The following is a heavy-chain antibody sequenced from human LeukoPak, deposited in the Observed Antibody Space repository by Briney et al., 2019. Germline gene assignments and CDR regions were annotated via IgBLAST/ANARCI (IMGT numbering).Heavy chain of an antibody. V-gene: IGHV6-1*01. D-gene: IGHD6-19*01. Sequence: SQTLSLTCDISGDTVSSNSAAWSWIRQSPSRGLEWLGRTYYRSKWFNDYAMSVKGRMTINPDTSKNQFSLQLNSVTPEDTAVYYCARESLPAVADYWGQGTLVTVSS. J-gene: IGHJ4*02. CDR2: TYYRSKWFN. CDR3: ARESLPAVADY. CDR1: GDTVSSNSAA.